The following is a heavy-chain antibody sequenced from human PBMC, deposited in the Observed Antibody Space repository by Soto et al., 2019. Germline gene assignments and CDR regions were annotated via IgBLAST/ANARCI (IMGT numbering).Heavy chain of an antibody. D-gene: IGHD2-15*01. J-gene: IGHJ4*02. CDR2: IYYSGST. V-gene: IGHV4-59*12. CDR3: ARGVKWCLLLATGFDS. CDR1: GGSFSGYY. Sequence: PSETLSLTCAVYGGSFSGYYWSWIRQPPGKGLEWIGYIYYSGSTNYNPSLKSRVTISVDTSKNQFSLKLSSVTAADTAVYYCARGVKWCLLLATGFDSRGQEPLLTLSA.